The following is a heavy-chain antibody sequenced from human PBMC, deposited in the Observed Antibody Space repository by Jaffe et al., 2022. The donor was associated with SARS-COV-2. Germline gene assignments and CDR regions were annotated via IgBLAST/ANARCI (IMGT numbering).Heavy chain of an antibody. D-gene: IGHD3-22*01. J-gene: IGHJ4*02. CDR2: ISSSGSTI. Sequence: EVQLVESGGGLVQPGGSLRLSCAASGFTFSSYEMNWVRQAPGKGLEWVSYISSSGSTIYYADSVKGRFTISRDNAKNSLYLQMNSLRAEDTAVYYCARDLTHYYDSSGYFDYWGQGTLVTVSS. V-gene: IGHV3-48*03. CDR3: ARDLTHYYDSSGYFDY. CDR1: GFTFSSYE.